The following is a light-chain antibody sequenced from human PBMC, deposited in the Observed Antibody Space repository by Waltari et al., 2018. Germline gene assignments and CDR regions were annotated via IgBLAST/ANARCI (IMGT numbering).Light chain of an antibody. Sequence: QSALTQPASVSGSPGQSITISCPGTSSDVGNYNLVSWYQQYPGKAPKVMIYDDNRRPSGVSARFSGSKSGNTASLTISGVQAEDEADYYCCSYAGSYTWVFGGGTKLTVL. CDR1: SSDVGNYNL. J-gene: IGLJ3*02. CDR2: DDN. V-gene: IGLV2-23*01. CDR3: CSYAGSYTWV.